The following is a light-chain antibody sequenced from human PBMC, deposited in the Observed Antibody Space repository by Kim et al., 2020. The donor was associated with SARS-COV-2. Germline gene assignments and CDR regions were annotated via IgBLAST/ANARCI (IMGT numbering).Light chain of an antibody. J-gene: IGLJ1*01. Sequence: PCGPVPLTCSSSAGAVTSDYYPILFQQTPGQSPTPLIHSTSDKHTWTPARFSGSLLGGKAVLTLSGVQPEVEADYYCLLYYGGAQVFGPGTKVTVL. CDR3: LLYYGGAQV. CDR2: STS. CDR1: AGAVTSDYY. V-gene: IGLV7-43*01.